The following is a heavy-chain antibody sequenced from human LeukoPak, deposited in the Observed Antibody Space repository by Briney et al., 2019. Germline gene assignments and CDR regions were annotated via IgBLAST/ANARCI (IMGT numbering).Heavy chain of an antibody. J-gene: IGHJ4*02. D-gene: IGHD3-22*01. CDR3: ARETKYYYDSSGYFYY. Sequence: TGGSLRLSCAASGFTFSSYSMTWVRQAPGKGLEWVSSISSSSSYIYYADSVKGRFTISRDNAKNSLYLQMNSLRAEDTAVYYCARETKYYYDSSGYFYYWGQGTLVTVSP. CDR2: ISSSSSYI. CDR1: GFTFSSYS. V-gene: IGHV3-21*01.